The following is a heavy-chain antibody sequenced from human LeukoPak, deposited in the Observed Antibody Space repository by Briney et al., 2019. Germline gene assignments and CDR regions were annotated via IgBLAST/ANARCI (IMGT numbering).Heavy chain of an antibody. Sequence: SETLSLTCTVSGDSLSSHYWSWIRQPPGKGLEWIGYIYGSGSTHYDPSLRSRVTISEDTSKNQFSLKLTSVTAADTAVYYCARDPRGFSSSWYYFDYWGQGTLVTVSS. D-gene: IGHD6-13*01. J-gene: IGHJ4*02. CDR3: ARDPRGFSSSWYYFDY. CDR1: GDSLSSHY. CDR2: IYGSGST. V-gene: IGHV4-4*08.